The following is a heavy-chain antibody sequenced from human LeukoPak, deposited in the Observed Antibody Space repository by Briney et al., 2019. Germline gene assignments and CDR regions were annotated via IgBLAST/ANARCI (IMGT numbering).Heavy chain of an antibody. Sequence: GGSLRLSCAASGFTFSSYGMHWVRQAPGKGLEWVAVISHDGSNKYYADSVKGRVTISRDNSKKTLYLQMNSLRAEDTAVYYCAKDRLSSSGYYDYWGQGTLVTVSS. J-gene: IGHJ4*02. D-gene: IGHD3-22*01. CDR3: AKDRLSSSGYYDY. CDR1: GFTFSSYG. V-gene: IGHV3-30*18. CDR2: ISHDGSNK.